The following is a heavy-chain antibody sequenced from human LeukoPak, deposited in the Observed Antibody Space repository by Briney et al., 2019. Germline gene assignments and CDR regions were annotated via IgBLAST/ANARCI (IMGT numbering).Heavy chain of an antibody. J-gene: IGHJ3*02. CDR1: GGSISSSSYY. D-gene: IGHD6-13*01. CDR2: IYYSGST. CDR3: ARVDSSSWDGAFDI. Sequence: SETLSLTCTVSGGSISSSSYYWGWIRQPPGKGLEWIRSIYYSGSTYYNPSLKSRVTISVDTSKNQFSLKLSSVTAADTAVYYCARVDSSSWDGAFDIWGQGTMVTVSS. V-gene: IGHV4-39*07.